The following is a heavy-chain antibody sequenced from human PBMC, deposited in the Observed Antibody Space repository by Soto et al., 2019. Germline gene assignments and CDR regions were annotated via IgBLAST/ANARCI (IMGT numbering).Heavy chain of an antibody. CDR3: AHRVAAAGSPWFDP. V-gene: IGHV2-5*02. Sequence: QITLKESGPTLVKPTQTLTLTCTFSGFSLSTSGVGVGWISQPPGKALEWLALIYWDDDKRYSPSLKSRLTITKDTSKNQVVLTMTNMDPVDTATYYFAHRVAAAGSPWFDPWGQGTLVTVSS. D-gene: IGHD6-13*01. CDR2: IYWDDDK. CDR1: GFSLSTSGVG. J-gene: IGHJ5*02.